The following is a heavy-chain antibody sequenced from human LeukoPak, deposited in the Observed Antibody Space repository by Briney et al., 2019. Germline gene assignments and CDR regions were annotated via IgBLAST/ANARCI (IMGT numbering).Heavy chain of an antibody. Sequence: SETLSLTCTVSGGSISSSSDYWGWTRQPPGKGLEWIANIYYSGSTFYNPSLKSRVTISVDTSKNQFSLKLGSVTAADTAVYYCARRTGSSSSRWFDPWGQGTLVTVSS. D-gene: IGHD6-6*01. CDR3: ARRTGSSSSRWFDP. J-gene: IGHJ5*02. V-gene: IGHV4-39*01. CDR2: IYYSGST. CDR1: GGSISSSSDY.